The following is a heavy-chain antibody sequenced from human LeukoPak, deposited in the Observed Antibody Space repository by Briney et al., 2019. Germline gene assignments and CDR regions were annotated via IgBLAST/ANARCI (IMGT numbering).Heavy chain of an antibody. D-gene: IGHD3-9*01. CDR1: GYSFTSFW. J-gene: IGHJ4*02. Sequence: GESLKISCKGSGYSFTSFWIGWVRQMPGKGLEWMGNIDPSDSDTRHSPSFQGQVTISVDKSISTAYLQWSSLKASDTAIYYCARLNDISTGPFDYWGQGTLVTVSS. CDR3: ARLNDISTGPFDY. CDR2: IDPSDSDT. V-gene: IGHV5-51*01.